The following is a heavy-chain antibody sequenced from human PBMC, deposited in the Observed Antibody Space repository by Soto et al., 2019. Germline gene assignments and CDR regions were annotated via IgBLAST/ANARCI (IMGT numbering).Heavy chain of an antibody. D-gene: IGHD3-16*01. CDR3: ARGNPFNYACFDV. Sequence: QAHLEQSGAELKRPWASVKVSCKASGYTFSDFDINWLRQASGQGPEWMGWMNAKSGDTFFPQRFQGKVNMTWDTSLSTAYMEVGSLTSDDTAIYYCARGNPFNYACFDVWGQGTTVAVSS. V-gene: IGHV1-8*01. CDR2: MNAKSGDT. CDR1: GYTFSDFD. J-gene: IGHJ6*02.